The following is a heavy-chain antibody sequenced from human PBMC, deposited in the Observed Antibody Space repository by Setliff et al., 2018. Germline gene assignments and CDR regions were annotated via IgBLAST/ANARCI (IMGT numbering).Heavy chain of an antibody. J-gene: IGHJ6*02. V-gene: IGHV4-4*07. D-gene: IGHD6-13*01. CDR1: GYTLTELS. Sequence: SCKVSGYTLTELSMHWVRQAPGKGLEWIGRIYTSGSTNYNPSLKSRVTISVDTSKNQFSLKLSSVTAADTAVYYCARDEGSSYFYGMDVWGQGTTVTVSS. CDR3: ARDEGSSYFYGMDV. CDR2: IYTSGST.